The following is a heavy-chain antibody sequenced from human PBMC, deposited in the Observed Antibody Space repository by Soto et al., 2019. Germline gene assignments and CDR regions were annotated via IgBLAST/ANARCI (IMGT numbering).Heavy chain of an antibody. V-gene: IGHV3-15*01. Sequence: PGGSLRLSCAASGFTFSNAWMSWVRQAPGKGLEWVGRIKSKTDGGTTDYAAPVKGRFTISRDDSKNTLYLQMNSLKTEDTAVYYCTKTPLRYFDPAYAFDIWGQGTMVTVSS. D-gene: IGHD3-9*01. CDR3: TKTPLRYFDPAYAFDI. CDR1: GFTFSNAW. J-gene: IGHJ3*02. CDR2: IKSKTDGGTT.